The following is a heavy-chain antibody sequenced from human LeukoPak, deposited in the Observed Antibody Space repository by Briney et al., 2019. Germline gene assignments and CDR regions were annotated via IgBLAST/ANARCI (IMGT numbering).Heavy chain of an antibody. D-gene: IGHD6-19*01. Sequence: SSETLSLTCAVYGGSFSGYYWSWIRQPPGKGLEWIGEINHSGSTNYNPSLKSRVTISVDTSKNQFSLKLSSVTAADTAVYYCARHEYSSGWPYFDYWGQGTLVTVTS. CDR2: INHSGST. CDR1: GGSFSGYY. V-gene: IGHV4-34*01. CDR3: ARHEYSSGWPYFDY. J-gene: IGHJ4*02.